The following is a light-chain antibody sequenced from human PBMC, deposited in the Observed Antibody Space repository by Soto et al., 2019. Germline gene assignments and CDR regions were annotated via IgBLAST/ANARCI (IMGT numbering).Light chain of an antibody. V-gene: IGLV8-61*01. J-gene: IGLJ2*01. CDR3: VLHMGGGICA. Sequence: QTVVTQEPSFSVSPGGTITLTCGLSSGSVSTSYFPNWYQQTPGQAPRALIYNTDTRSPGVPDRFSGSILGNKAALTITGAQADDESDYYCVLHMGGGICAFGGGTKLTVL. CDR2: NTD. CDR1: SGSVSTSYF.